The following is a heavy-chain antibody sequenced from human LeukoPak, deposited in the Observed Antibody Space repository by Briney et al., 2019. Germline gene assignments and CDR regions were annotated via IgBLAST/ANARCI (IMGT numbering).Heavy chain of an antibody. CDR1: GFTFSTYS. CDR2: ISSSSAIK. V-gene: IGHV3-48*04. D-gene: IGHD2-21*01. Sequence: GGSLRLSCAASGFTFSTYSMTWVRQAPGKGLEWVSFISSSSAIKHYADSVRGRFTISRDNAKNSLYLEMNNLRAEDTAVYYGARDYGIGGAFDVWGQGALVTVSS. CDR3: ARDYGIGGAFDV. J-gene: IGHJ3*01.